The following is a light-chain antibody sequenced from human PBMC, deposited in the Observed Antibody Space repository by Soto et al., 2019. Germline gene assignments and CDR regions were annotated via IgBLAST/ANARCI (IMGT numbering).Light chain of an antibody. V-gene: IGLV2-8*01. Sequence: QSALTQPPSASGSPGQSVTISCTGTSSDVGNYNYVSWYQQHPGKAPKLMIYEVFKRPSGVPDRFSGSKSGNTASLTVSGLQAEDEADYYCSSYVGSNNYVFGTGTKLTVL. CDR2: EVF. CDR3: SSYVGSNNYV. J-gene: IGLJ1*01. CDR1: SSDVGNYNY.